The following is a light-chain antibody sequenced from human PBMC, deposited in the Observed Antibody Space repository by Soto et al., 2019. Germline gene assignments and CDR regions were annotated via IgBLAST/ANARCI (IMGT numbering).Light chain of an antibody. J-gene: IGKJ1*01. CDR1: QSVSSN. CDR2: AAS. CDR3: QHYNNWPPWT. V-gene: IGKV3-15*01. Sequence: EIVMTQSPATLSVSPGGRATLSCRASQSVSSNLAWYQQKPGQAPRLLIYAASTRATGIPARFSGSGSGTEFTLTISSLQSEDFAVYYCQHYNNWPPWTFGQGTKV.